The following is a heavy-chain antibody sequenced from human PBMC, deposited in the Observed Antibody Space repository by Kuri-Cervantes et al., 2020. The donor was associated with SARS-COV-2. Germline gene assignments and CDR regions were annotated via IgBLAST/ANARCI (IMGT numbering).Heavy chain of an antibody. CDR2: ISSSSSTI. J-gene: IGHJ3*02. V-gene: IGHV3-48*02. CDR3: ARDTIFGVVISESSAFDN. D-gene: IGHD3-3*01. Sequence: GGSLRLSCAASGFTFSSYSMNWVRQAPGKGLEWVSYISSSSSTIYYADSVKGRFTISRDNAKNSLYLQMNSLRDEDTAVYYCARDTIFGVVISESSAFDNWGQGTMVTVSS. CDR1: GFTFSSYS.